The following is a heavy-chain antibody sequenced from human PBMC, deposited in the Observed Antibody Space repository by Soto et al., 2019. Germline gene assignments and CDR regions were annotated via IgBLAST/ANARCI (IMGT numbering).Heavy chain of an antibody. J-gene: IGHJ6*02. V-gene: IGHV4-59*01. CDR3: ARGPDYRYYYGMDV. CDR1: GGSISSYY. Sequence: SETLSLTXTVSGGSISSYYWNWIRQPPGKGLEWIGYIYDSGSTNYNPSLKSRVTISVDTSKNQFSLKLSSVTAADTAVYYCARGPDYRYYYGMDVWGQGTTVTVSS. CDR2: IYDSGST. D-gene: IGHD4-4*01.